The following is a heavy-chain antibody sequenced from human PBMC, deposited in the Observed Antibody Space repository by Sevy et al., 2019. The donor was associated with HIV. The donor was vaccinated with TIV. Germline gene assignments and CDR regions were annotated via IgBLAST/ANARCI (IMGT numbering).Heavy chain of an antibody. CDR2: TYYRSKWYT. V-gene: IGHV6-1*01. J-gene: IGHJ4*02. CDR3: ARAEVATGGYDY. D-gene: IGHD5-12*01. Sequence: SQTLSLTCAISGDSVASSSAAWNWIRQSPSRGPEWLGRTYYRSKWYTDYALSVKSRIIINPDTSKNQFSLQLNSVTPEDTAVYYCARAEVATGGYDYWGQGTLVTVSS. CDR1: GDSVASSSAA.